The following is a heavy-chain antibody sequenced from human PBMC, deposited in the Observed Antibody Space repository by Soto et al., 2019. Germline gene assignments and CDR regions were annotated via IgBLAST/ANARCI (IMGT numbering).Heavy chain of an antibody. Sequence: SETLSLTCTVSGGSISSYYWSWIRQPPGKGLEWIGYIYYSGSTNYNPSLKSRVTISVDTSKNQFSLKLSSVTAADTAVYYCASSWGYYGSGSHREGMDVWGQGTTVTVS. J-gene: IGHJ6*02. CDR1: GGSISSYY. CDR3: ASSWGYYGSGSHREGMDV. V-gene: IGHV4-59*01. D-gene: IGHD3-10*01. CDR2: IYYSGST.